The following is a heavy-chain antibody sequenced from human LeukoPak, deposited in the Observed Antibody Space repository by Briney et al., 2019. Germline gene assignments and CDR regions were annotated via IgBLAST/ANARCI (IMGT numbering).Heavy chain of an antibody. D-gene: IGHD1-1*01. V-gene: IGHV3-21*01. CDR3: ARETGKRGMDV. CDR2: ISSHSIYI. Sequence: GGSLRLSCAASGFTFRTYSMNWVRQAPGKGLEWVSTISSHSIYIYYADSVKGRFTISRDNAKNLLYLQMDSLRADDTAVYYCARETGKRGMDVWGQGTTVTVSS. CDR1: GFTFRTYS. J-gene: IGHJ6*02.